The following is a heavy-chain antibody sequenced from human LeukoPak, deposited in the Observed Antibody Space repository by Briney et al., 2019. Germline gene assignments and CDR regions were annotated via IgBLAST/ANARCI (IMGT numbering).Heavy chain of an antibody. D-gene: IGHD3-22*01. CDR3: ARAIASGYDFDY. CDR2: ISYRVSTV. V-gene: IGHV3-48*03. J-gene: IGHJ4*02. CDR1: GFXFSNYE. Sequence: GSLRLSCEASGFXFSNYEMNWVRQAPGKGLEWVSYISYRVSTVYYAASVKGRFTISRDNAKNSLYLQMNSLRAEDTAVYYCARAIASGYDFDYWGQGTLVTVSS.